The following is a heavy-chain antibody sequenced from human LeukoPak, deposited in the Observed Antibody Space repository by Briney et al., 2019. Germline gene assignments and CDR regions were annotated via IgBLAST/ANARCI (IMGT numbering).Heavy chain of an antibody. CDR2: IFYSGST. CDR3: ARDLITSSPPGAFDV. CDR1: GFTFSRHA. Sequence: PGGSLRLSCEASGFTFSRHAMSWIRQPPGKGLEWIGYIFYSGSTNYNPSLKSRVTISVDRSKNQFSLELNSVTAADTAVYYCARDLITSSPPGAFDVWGQGAMVTVSS. J-gene: IGHJ3*01. V-gene: IGHV4-59*11. D-gene: IGHD3-10*01.